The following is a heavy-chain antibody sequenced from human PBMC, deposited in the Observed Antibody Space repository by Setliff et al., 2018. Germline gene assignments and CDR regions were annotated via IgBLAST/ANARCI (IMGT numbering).Heavy chain of an antibody. Sequence: PGESLKISCAASGFTFSAYAMHWVRQAPGKGLEYVSSISSSGGNTYYPNSVKGRFTISRDNSKSTLYLQMGSLRVEDMSVYYCARGGTYSSGPLDSWGQGTLVTVSS. D-gene: IGHD3-22*01. CDR1: GFTFSAYA. V-gene: IGHV3-64*01. CDR3: ARGGTYSSGPLDS. CDR2: ISSSGGNT. J-gene: IGHJ4*02.